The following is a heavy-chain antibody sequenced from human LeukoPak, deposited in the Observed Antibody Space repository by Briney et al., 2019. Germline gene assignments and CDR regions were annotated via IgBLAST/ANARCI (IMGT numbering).Heavy chain of an antibody. CDR3: ARERVGAAPDY. V-gene: IGHV1-69*05. D-gene: IGHD1-26*01. J-gene: IGHJ4*02. CDR1: GGTFSSYA. Sequence: GASVKVSCKASGGTFSSYAISWVRQAPGQGLEWMGGIIPIFGTANYAQKFQGRVTITTDESTSTAYMELSSLRSGDTAVYYCARERVGAAPDYWGKGPLVPFSS. CDR2: IIPIFGTA.